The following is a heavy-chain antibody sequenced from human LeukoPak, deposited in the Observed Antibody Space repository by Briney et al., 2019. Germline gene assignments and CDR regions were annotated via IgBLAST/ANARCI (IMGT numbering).Heavy chain of an antibody. V-gene: IGHV4-61*08. CDR3: ARGGFEYSSSRFDY. CDR1: GGSISSGDKY. J-gene: IGHJ4*02. Sequence: SETLSLTCNVSGGSISSGDKYWSWIRQPPGKGLEWIGYIYYSGSTNYNPSLKSRVTISVDTSKNQFSLKLSSVTAADTAVYYYARGGFEYSSSRFDYWGQGTLVTVSS. CDR2: IYYSGST. D-gene: IGHD6-6*01.